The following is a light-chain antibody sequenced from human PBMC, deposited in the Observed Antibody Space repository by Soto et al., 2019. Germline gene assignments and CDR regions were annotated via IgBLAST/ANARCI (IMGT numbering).Light chain of an antibody. CDR2: GAS. Sequence: PGESATLSCRASHSVSRTYLAWYQQKPGQAPRLLMYGASDRATGTPGRFSGSGSGTDFTLTISGLEPEDSAVYYCQQFDDSVTFGQGTRLEIK. V-gene: IGKV3-20*01. CDR3: QQFDDSVT. CDR1: HSVSRTY. J-gene: IGKJ5*01.